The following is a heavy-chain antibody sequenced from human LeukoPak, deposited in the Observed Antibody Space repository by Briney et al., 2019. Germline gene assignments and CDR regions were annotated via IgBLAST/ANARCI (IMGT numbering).Heavy chain of an antibody. CDR3: ARGKGVYYFDY. V-gene: IGHV3-30-3*01. Sequence: GGSLRLSCAASGFTFSSYAMHWVRQAPGKGLEWVAVISYDGSNKYYADSVKGRFTISRDNSKNTLYLQMNSLRAEDTAVYYCARGKGVYYFDYWGQGTLVTVSS. D-gene: IGHD4-23*01. CDR2: ISYDGSNK. J-gene: IGHJ4*02. CDR1: GFTFSSYA.